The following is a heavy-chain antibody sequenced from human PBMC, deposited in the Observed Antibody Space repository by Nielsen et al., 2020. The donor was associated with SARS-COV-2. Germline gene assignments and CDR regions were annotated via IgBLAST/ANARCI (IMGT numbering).Heavy chain of an antibody. D-gene: IGHD3-10*01. CDR2: IYPGGSA. Sequence: SETLSLTCAVYGGPFSDSYWSWIRQPPGKGLEWIGEIYPGGSANYIPSLKSRVTISVDTSKNQFSLKLTSVTAADMAVYYCARHSYGSGTYSTRVQYWGQGTLVVVSS. J-gene: IGHJ4*02. CDR1: GGPFSDSY. CDR3: ARHSYGSGTYSTRVQY. V-gene: IGHV4-34*01.